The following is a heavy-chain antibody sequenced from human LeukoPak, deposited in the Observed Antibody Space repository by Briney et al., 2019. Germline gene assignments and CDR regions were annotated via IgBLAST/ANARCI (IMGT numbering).Heavy chain of an antibody. Sequence: PGGSLRLSCAASGFTFSSYSMNWVRQAPGKGLEWVSSISSSSSYIYYADSVKGRFTISRDNAKNSLYLQMNSLRAEDTAVYYCARGQSGYDSRLWVFDYWGQGTLVTVSS. CDR2: ISSSSSYI. V-gene: IGHV3-21*04. CDR1: GFTFSSYS. J-gene: IGHJ4*02. D-gene: IGHD5-12*01. CDR3: ARGQSGYDSRLWVFDY.